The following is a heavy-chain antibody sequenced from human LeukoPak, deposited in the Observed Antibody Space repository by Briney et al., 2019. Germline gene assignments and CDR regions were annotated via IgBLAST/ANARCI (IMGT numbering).Heavy chain of an antibody. D-gene: IGHD6-19*01. CDR1: GGSISSDY. J-gene: IGHJ2*01. CDR3: ARGRTLYSSGWYFWYFDL. V-gene: IGHV4-59*01. Sequence: SETLSLTCTVSGGSISSDYWSWIRQPPGKGLEWIGHIYYSASTNSNPSLKSRVTISIDTSKNQYSLKLSSVTAADTAVYYCARGRTLYSSGWYFWYFDLWGRGTLVTVSS. CDR2: IYYSAST.